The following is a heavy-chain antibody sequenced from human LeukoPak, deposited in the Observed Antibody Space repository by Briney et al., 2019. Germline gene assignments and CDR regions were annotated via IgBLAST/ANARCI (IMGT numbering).Heavy chain of an antibody. V-gene: IGHV1-46*01. J-gene: IGHJ6*03. CDR1: GYTFTDYY. CDR2: INPSGGST. Sequence: ASVKVSCKSSGYTFTDYYMHWVRQAPGQGLEWMGIINPSGGSTNYAQKFQGRVTMTRDMSTSTVYMELSRLRSDDTAVYYCARDRQLDWAHYYYYYMDVWGKGTTVTVSS. CDR3: ARDRQLDWAHYYYYYMDV. D-gene: IGHD1-1*01.